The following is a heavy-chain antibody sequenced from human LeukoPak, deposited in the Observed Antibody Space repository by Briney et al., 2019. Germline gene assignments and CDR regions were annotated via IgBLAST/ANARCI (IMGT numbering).Heavy chain of an antibody. CDR2: INHSGST. Sequence: PSETLSLTCAVYGGSFSGYYWSWIRQPPGKGLEWIGEINHSGSTNYNPSLKSRVTISVDTSKNQFSLKLSSVTAADTAVYYCARARKYGSYLDYWGQGTLVTVSS. CDR1: GGSFSGYY. J-gene: IGHJ4*02. D-gene: IGHD1-26*01. V-gene: IGHV4-34*01. CDR3: ARARKYGSYLDY.